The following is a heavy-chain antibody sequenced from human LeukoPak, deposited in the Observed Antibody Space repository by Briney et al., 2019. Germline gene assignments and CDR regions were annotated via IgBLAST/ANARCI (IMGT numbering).Heavy chain of an antibody. V-gene: IGHV3-7*01. CDR3: ARDGGYTGSYYFDY. Sequence: GGSLRLSCAASGFTFSSYWMSWVRQAPGKGLEWVANIKQDGSEKYYVDSVKGRFTISRDNAKNSLYLQMNSLRAEDTAVYYCARDGGYTGSYYFDYWGQGTLVTVSS. D-gene: IGHD5-18*01. J-gene: IGHJ4*02. CDR2: IKQDGSEK. CDR1: GFTFSSYW.